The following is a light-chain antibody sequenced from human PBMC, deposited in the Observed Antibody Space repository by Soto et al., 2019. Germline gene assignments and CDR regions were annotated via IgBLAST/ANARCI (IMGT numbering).Light chain of an antibody. CDR1: NIGSKS. Sequence: SYELTQPPSVSVAPGKTARITCGGNNIGSKSVHWYQQKPGQAPVLVIYYDSDRPSGIPERFSGSNSGNTATLTISRVEAWDEADYYCQVWDSSSDHPHVVFGGGTKLTVL. CDR3: QVWDSSSDHPHVV. V-gene: IGLV3-21*04. J-gene: IGLJ2*01. CDR2: YDS.